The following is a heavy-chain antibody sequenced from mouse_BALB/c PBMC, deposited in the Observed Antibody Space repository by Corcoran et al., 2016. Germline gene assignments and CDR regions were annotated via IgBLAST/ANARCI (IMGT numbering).Heavy chain of an antibody. CDR2: ILPGSGST. Sequence: QVPLPQSGAELMKPGASVKISCKATGYTFSSYWIEWVKQRPGTGLEWSGEILPGSGSTNYNEKFKGKATFTADTSSNTAYMQPSSLTSEDSAVYYCASRGLGMDYWGQGTSVTVSS. J-gene: IGHJ4*01. D-gene: IGHD3-3*01. CDR3: ASRGLGMDY. V-gene: IGHV1-9*01. CDR1: GYTFSSYW.